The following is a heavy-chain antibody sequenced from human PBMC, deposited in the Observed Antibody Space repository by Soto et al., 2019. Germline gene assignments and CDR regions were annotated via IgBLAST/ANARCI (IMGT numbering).Heavy chain of an antibody. CDR3: WRHDKTALPPLDS. Sequence: QVHLVQSGAEVKSPGSAVKVSCQVSGAGDTFSNYGLNWVRQAPGQGLEWMGGTIPAFGTANYAEKFQGRVTITADTSTTTASMELSSLRSDETAVYYCWRHDKTALPPLDSWGQGTLVSVSS. CDR2: TIPAFGTA. CDR1: GAGDTFSNYG. J-gene: IGHJ4*02. V-gene: IGHV1-69*06. D-gene: IGHD1-1*01.